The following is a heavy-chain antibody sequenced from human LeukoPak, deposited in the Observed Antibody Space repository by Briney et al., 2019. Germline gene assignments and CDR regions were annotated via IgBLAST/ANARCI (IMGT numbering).Heavy chain of an antibody. J-gene: IGHJ5*02. CDR2: INHSGST. V-gene: IGHV4-34*01. CDR1: GGSFSGYY. Sequence: SETLSLTCAIYGGSFSGYYWSWIRQPPGKGLERIGEINHSGSTNYNPSLKSRVTISVDTSKNQFSLKLSSVTAADTAVYYCARGYGNLPVHPWGQGTLVTVSS. D-gene: IGHD4-23*01. CDR3: ARGYGNLPVHP.